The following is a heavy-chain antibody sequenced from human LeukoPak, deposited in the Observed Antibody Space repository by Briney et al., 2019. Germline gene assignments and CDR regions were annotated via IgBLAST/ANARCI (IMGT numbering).Heavy chain of an antibody. D-gene: IGHD6-19*01. CDR3: ARDRAGMKWFDP. Sequence: SQTLSLTCTVSGGSISSGGYYWSWIRQHPGKGLEWIGYIYYSGSTYYNPSLKSRVTISVDTSKNQFSLKLTSVTAADTAVYYCARDRAGMKWFDPWGQGTLVTVSS. V-gene: IGHV4-31*03. CDR2: IYYSGST. CDR1: GGSISSGGYY. J-gene: IGHJ5*02.